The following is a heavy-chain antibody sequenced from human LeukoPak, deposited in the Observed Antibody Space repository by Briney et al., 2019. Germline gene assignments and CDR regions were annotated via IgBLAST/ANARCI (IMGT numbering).Heavy chain of an antibody. Sequence: SETLSLTCTVSGGSISSYYWSWIRQPPGKGLEWIGYIYYSGSTNYNPSLKSRVTISVDTSKNQFSLKLSSVTAADTAVYYCARASLDTSMVPFDYWGQGTLVTVSS. CDR1: GGSISSYY. V-gene: IGHV4-59*01. CDR3: ARASLDTSMVPFDY. CDR2: IYYSGST. J-gene: IGHJ4*02. D-gene: IGHD5-18*01.